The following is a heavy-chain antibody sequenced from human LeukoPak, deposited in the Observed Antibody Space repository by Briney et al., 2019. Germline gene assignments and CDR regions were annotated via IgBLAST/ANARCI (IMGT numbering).Heavy chain of an antibody. CDR1: GDSISIYY. Sequence: SEALSLTCSVSGDSISIYYWNWIRQSPGKGLEWIGYFFYTGSTNYNPSLKSRVHMSVDTSKNQVSLTLRSVTAADTAVYYCARRPYHYHGLDVWGPGTTVIVSS. CDR2: FFYTGST. V-gene: IGHV4-59*08. CDR3: ARRPYHYHGLDV. J-gene: IGHJ6*02.